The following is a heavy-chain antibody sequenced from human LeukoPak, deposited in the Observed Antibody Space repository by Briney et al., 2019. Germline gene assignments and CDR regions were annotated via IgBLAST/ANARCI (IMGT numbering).Heavy chain of an antibody. CDR2: FDPEDGET. CDR1: GYTLTELS. Sequence: ASVKVSCKVSGYTLTELSMHWVRQAPGKGLEWMGGFDPEDGETIYAQKFQGRVTITADKSTSTAYMELSRLRSDDTAVYYCARASDPYCSSTSCYRGAFDIWGQGTMVTVSS. D-gene: IGHD2-2*01. J-gene: IGHJ3*02. CDR3: ARASDPYCSSTSCYRGAFDI. V-gene: IGHV1-24*01.